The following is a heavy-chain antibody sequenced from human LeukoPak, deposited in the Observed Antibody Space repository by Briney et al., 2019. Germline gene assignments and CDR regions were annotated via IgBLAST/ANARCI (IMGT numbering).Heavy chain of an antibody. CDR1: GFTFSSYG. D-gene: IGHD2-2*01. Sequence: GRSLRLSCEASGFTFSSYGMHWVRQAPGKGLEWVAVIWYDGTNKYYADSVKGRFTISRDNSKNTLYLQMNSLRAEDTAVYYCARGRYCSSTSCLLYYYYYMDVWGKGTTVTVSS. V-gene: IGHV3-33*01. J-gene: IGHJ6*03. CDR3: ARGRYCSSTSCLLYYYYYMDV. CDR2: IWYDGTNK.